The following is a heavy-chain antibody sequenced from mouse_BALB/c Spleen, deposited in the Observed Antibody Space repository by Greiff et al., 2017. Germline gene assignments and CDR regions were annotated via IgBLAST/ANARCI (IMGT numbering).Heavy chain of an antibody. J-gene: IGHJ3*01. D-gene: IGHD2-1*01. V-gene: IGHV1-80*01. CDR1: GYAFSSYW. CDR3: ARQGFDGNTFAY. Sequence: VQLQQSGAELVRPGSSVKISCKASGYAFSSYWMNWVKQRPGQGLEWIGQIYPGDGDTNYNGKFKGKATLTADKSSSTAYMQLSSLTSEDSAVYFCARQGFDGNTFAYWGQGTLVTVSA. CDR2: IYPGDGDT.